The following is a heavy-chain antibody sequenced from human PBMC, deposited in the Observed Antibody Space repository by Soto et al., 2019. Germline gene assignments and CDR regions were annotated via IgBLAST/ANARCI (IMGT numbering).Heavy chain of an antibody. CDR2: ISSSSSYI. CDR1: GFTFSSYS. Sequence: EVQLVESGGGLVKPGGSLRLSCAASGFTFSSYSMNWVRQAPGKGLEWVSSISSSSSYIYYADSVKGRFTISRDNAKNSLDLQMNSLRAEDTAVYYCAREEAVAAYYYYGMDVWGQGTTVTVSS. D-gene: IGHD6-19*01. V-gene: IGHV3-21*01. CDR3: AREEAVAAYYYYGMDV. J-gene: IGHJ6*02.